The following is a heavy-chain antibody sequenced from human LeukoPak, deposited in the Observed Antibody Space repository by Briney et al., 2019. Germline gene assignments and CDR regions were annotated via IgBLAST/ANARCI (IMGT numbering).Heavy chain of an antibody. CDR3: ARGPCAWGYIDY. D-gene: IGHD7-27*01. V-gene: IGHV4-61*02. Sequence: SETLSLTCTVSGGSISSGTYYWSWIRQPAGKGLEWIGRFYTSGSTNYNPSLKSRVTISVDTSKNQFSLKLSSVTAADTAVYYCARGPCAWGYIDYWGQGTLVTVSS. J-gene: IGHJ4*02. CDR2: FYTSGST. CDR1: GGSISSGTYY.